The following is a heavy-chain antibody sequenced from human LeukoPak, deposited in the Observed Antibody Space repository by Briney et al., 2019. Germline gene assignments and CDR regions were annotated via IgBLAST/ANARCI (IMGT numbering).Heavy chain of an antibody. CDR1: GGSFSGYY. J-gene: IGHJ6*02. D-gene: IGHD2-15*01. CDR2: INHSGST. V-gene: IGHV4-34*01. Sequence: SETLSLTCAVYGGSFSGYYWSWIRQPPGKGLEWIGEINHSGSTNYNPSLKSRVTISVDTSKNQFSLKLSSVTAADTAVYYCAMNFYCSGGSCYSAVWDVWGQGTTVTVSS. CDR3: AMNFYCSGGSCYSAVWDV.